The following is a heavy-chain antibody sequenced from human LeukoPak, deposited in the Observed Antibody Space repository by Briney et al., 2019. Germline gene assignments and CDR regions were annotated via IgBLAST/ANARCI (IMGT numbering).Heavy chain of an antibody. D-gene: IGHD3-9*01. V-gene: IGHV4-39*01. CDR2: IHHSGST. CDR3: ARLPSGYPDWFDP. J-gene: IGHJ5*02. Sequence: PSETLSLTCTVSSDSISSGSYYWGWIRQPPGKGLEWIGTIHHSGSTYYNPSLKSRVTISIDTPKNQFFLNLASVTAADTAVYYCARLPSGYPDWFDPWGQGSLVTVSS. CDR1: SDSISSGSYY.